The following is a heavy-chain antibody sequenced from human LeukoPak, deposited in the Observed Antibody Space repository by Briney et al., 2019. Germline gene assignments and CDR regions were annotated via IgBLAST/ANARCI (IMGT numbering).Heavy chain of an antibody. CDR2: ISAYNGNT. D-gene: IGHD3-22*01. V-gene: IGHV1-18*01. CDR3: ARQYYYDSSGTPSDY. CDR1: GYTFTSYG. J-gene: IGHJ4*02. Sequence: ASVKTSCKASGYTFTSYGISWVRQAPGQGLEWMGWISAYNGNTNYAQKLQGRVTMTTDTSTSTAYMELRSLRSDDTAVYYCARQYYYDSSGTPSDYWGQGTLVTVSS.